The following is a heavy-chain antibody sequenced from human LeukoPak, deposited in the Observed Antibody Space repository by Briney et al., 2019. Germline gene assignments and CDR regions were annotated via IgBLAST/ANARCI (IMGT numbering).Heavy chain of an antibody. CDR3: ARVGVRGLEFGYYFDY. J-gene: IGHJ4*02. CDR1: GFTFSSYS. V-gene: IGHV3-21*01. CDR2: ISSSSSYI. Sequence: PGGSLRLSCAASGFTFSSYSMNWVRQAPGKGLEWVSSISSSSSYIYYADSVRGRFTISRDNAKNSLYLQMNSLRAEDTAVYYCARVGVRGLEFGYYFDYWGQGTLVTVSS. D-gene: IGHD3-16*01.